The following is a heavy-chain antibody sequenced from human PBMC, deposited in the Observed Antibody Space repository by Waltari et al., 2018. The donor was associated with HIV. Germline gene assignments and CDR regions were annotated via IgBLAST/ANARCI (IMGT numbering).Heavy chain of an antibody. D-gene: IGHD3-22*01. CDR2: IKSGAEGGTT. J-gene: IGHJ4*02. Sequence: QAPGKGLEWVGRIKSGAEGGTTDYAAAVKGRFTISRDDSKHTLYLQMDSLKTEDTAVYYCTTLWYSYDSTDYWGQGTLVTVSS. CDR3: TTLWYSYDSTDY. V-gene: IGHV3-15*01.